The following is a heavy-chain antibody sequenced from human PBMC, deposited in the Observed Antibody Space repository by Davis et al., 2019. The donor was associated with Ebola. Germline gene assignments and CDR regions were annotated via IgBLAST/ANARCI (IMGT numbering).Heavy chain of an antibody. V-gene: IGHV1-69*04. CDR3: ARDPGWLRSGAFDI. Sequence: SVKVSCKASGGTFSSYAISWVRQAPGQGLEWMGRIIPILGIANYAQKFQGRVTITADKSTSTAYMELSSLRSEDTAVYYCARDPGWLRSGAFDIWGQGTMVTVSS. CDR2: IIPILGIA. D-gene: IGHD5-12*01. J-gene: IGHJ3*02. CDR1: GGTFSSYA.